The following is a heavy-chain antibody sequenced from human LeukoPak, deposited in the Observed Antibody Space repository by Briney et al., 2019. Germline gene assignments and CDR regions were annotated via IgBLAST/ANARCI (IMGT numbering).Heavy chain of an antibody. CDR2: ISAYNGNT. CDR1: GYTFTSYG. V-gene: IGHV1-18*01. Sequence: ASVKVSCKASGYTFTSYGISWVRQAPGQGLEWMGWISAYNGNTNYAQKLQGRVTMTTDTSTSTAYMELRSLRSDDTGVYYCARDHSHVLRFLEWLPVDYWGQGTLVTVSS. CDR3: ARDHSHVLRFLEWLPVDY. D-gene: IGHD3-3*01. J-gene: IGHJ4*02.